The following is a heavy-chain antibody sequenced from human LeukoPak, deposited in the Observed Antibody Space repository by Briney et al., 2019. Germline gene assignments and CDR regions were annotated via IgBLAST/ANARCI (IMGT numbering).Heavy chain of an antibody. D-gene: IGHD5-18*01. V-gene: IGHV3-66*01. Sequence: PGGSLRLSCAASGFTVSSNYMSWVLQAPGKGLEWVSVIYSGGSTYYAYSVKGRFTISRDNSKNTLYLQMNSLRAEDTAVYYCARDAAMIPDAFDIWGQGTMVTVSS. CDR1: GFTVSSNY. CDR3: ARDAAMIPDAFDI. CDR2: IYSGGST. J-gene: IGHJ3*02.